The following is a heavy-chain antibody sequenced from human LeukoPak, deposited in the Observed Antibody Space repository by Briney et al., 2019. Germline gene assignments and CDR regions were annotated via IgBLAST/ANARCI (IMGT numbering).Heavy chain of an antibody. D-gene: IGHD3-22*01. CDR3: ARASYYDSGGYYDDY. V-gene: IGHV1-69*01. J-gene: IGHJ4*02. CDR2: IIPIFGTA. CDR1: GGTFSSYA. Sequence: SVKVSCKASGGTFSSYAISWVRQAPGQGPEWMGGIIPIFGTANYAQKFQGRVTITADESTSTAYMELSSLRSEDTAVYYCARASYYDSGGYYDDYWGQGTLVTVSS.